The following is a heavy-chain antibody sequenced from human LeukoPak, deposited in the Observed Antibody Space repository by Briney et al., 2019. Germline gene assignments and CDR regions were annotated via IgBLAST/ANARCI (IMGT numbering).Heavy chain of an antibody. V-gene: IGHV3-9*03. CDR2: ISWNSGSI. CDR1: GFTFDDYA. Sequence: GGSLRLSCAASGFTFDDYAMHWVRQAPGKGLEWVSGISWNSGSICYADSVKGRLTISRDNAKNSLYLQMNSLRAEDMALYYCAKDIDSGFSGTPCYFDYWGQGTLVTVSS. CDR3: AKDIDSGFSGTPCYFDY. D-gene: IGHD2/OR15-2a*01. J-gene: IGHJ4*02.